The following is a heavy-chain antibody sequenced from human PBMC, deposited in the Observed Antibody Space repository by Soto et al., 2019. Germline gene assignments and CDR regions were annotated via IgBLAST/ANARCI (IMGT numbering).Heavy chain of an antibody. CDR1: GGTFSSYA. Sequence: SVKVSCKASGGTFSSYAISWVRQAPGQGLEWMGGIIPIFGTANYAQKFQGRVTITADKSTSTAYMELSSLRSEDTAVYYCARGTYYYDSSGPLGYWGEGPIAAIYS. J-gene: IGHJ4*02. CDR3: ARGTYYYDSSGPLGY. V-gene: IGHV1-69*06. CDR2: IIPIFGTA. D-gene: IGHD3-22*01.